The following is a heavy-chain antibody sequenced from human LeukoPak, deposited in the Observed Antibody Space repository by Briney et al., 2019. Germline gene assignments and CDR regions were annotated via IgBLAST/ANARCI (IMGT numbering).Heavy chain of an antibody. CDR2: IYYSGST. J-gene: IGHJ4*02. CDR1: GGSISSGDYY. D-gene: IGHD3-3*01. Sequence: SQTLSLTCTVSGGSISSGDYYWSWIRQPPGKGLEWIGYIYYSGSTYYNPSLKSRVSISVDTSKNQFSLKLSSVTAADTAVYYCARVNRSTQYYDFWSAKYYFDYWGQGTLVTVSS. V-gene: IGHV4-30-4*01. CDR3: ARVNRSTQYYDFWSAKYYFDY.